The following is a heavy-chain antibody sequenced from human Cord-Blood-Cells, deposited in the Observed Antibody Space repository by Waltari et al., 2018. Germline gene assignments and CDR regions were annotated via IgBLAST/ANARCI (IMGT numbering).Heavy chain of an antibody. D-gene: IGHD2-15*01. V-gene: IGHV4-34*01. Sequence: QVQLQQWGAGLLKPSETLSLTCAVYGGSFSGYYWSWIRQPPGKGLEWIGEINHSGSTNYTPSLKSRVTISVDTSKNQFSLKLSSVTAADTAVYYCARGVIVVVVAATNAFDIWGQGTMVTVSS. J-gene: IGHJ3*02. CDR2: INHSGST. CDR3: ARGVIVVVVAATNAFDI. CDR1: GGSFSGYY.